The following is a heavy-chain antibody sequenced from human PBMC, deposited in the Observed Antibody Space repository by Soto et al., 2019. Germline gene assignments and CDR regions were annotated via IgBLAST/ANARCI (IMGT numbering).Heavy chain of an antibody. CDR2: IYYSGST. CDR3: ARLDGGYYSGMDV. J-gene: IGHJ6*02. V-gene: IGHV4-39*01. Sequence: SETLSLTCTVSGGSISSSSYYWGWIRQPPGKGLEWIGSIYYSGSTYYNPSLKSRVTISVDTSKNQFSLKLSSVTAADTAVYYCARLDGGYYSGMDVWGQGTMVTVSS. CDR1: GGSISSSSYY.